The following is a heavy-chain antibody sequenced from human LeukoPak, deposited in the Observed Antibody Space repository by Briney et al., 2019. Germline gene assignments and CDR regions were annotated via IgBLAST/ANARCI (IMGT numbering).Heavy chain of an antibody. CDR3: ARDGGLGEGANDY. CDR2: INTSGTS. Sequence: SETLSLTCYVSGGSISSYYWSWIRQPAGKGLEWIGRINTSGTSNYNPSLRSRVTMSVDTSKNQFSLNLTSVTAADTAVYYCARDGGLGEGANDYWGQGTLVTVSS. CDR1: GGSISSYY. V-gene: IGHV4-4*07. J-gene: IGHJ4*02. D-gene: IGHD1-26*01.